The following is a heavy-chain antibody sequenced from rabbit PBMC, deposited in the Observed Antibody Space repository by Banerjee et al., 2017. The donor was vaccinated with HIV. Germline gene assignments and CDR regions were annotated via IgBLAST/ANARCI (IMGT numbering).Heavy chain of an antibody. CDR2: IYTDGGVT. D-gene: IGHD8-1*01. J-gene: IGHJ4*01. CDR1: GFSFSTSYW. CDR3: ARSLSNSYGWWNL. V-gene: IGHV1S45*01. Sequence: QQQLEESGGDLVKPGASLTLTCTASGFSFSTSYWICWVRQAPGKGLEWIACIYTDGGVTYYASWAKGRFTISKTSSTTVTLQMTSLTAADTATYFCARSLSNSYGWWNLWGQGTLVTVS.